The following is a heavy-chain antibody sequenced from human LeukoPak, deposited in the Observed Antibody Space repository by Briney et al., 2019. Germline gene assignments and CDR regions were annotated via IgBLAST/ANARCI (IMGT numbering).Heavy chain of an antibody. CDR2: INPNSGRT. CDR3: ARGRWGLEAAGTYDY. V-gene: IGHV1-8*01. Sequence: ASVKVSCKASGYTFTSSDINWVPQAAGQGLEWMGWINPNSGRTGYAQKFQGRVTMTANTSISTAYMELSSLRFDDTAVYYCARGRWGLEAAGTYDYWGQGTLITVSS. J-gene: IGHJ4*02. D-gene: IGHD6-13*01. CDR1: GYTFTSSD.